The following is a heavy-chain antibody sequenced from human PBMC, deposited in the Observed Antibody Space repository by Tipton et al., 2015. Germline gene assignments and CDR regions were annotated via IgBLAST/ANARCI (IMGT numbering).Heavy chain of an antibody. Sequence: TLSLTCTVSSDSINKYYWSWIRQPPGKGLEWIGSISHSGNTYYNPSLKSRVTMSRDTSKNQFSLKLTSVTAADTAVYYCARGDWIIWGQGTLVTVSS. J-gene: IGHJ4*02. CDR1: SDSINKYY. CDR2: ISHSGNT. CDR3: ARGDWII. V-gene: IGHV4-59*04. D-gene: IGHD3/OR15-3a*01.